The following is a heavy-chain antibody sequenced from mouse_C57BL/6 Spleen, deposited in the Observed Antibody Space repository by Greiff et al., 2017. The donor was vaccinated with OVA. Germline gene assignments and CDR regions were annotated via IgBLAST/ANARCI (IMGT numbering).Heavy chain of an antibody. Sequence: EVKLQESGPELVKPGASVKISCKASGYSFTDYNMNWVKQSNGKSLEWIGVINPNYGTTSYNQKFKGKATLTVDQSSSTAYMQLNSLTSEDSAIYGSSSSESEYLDYWGQGTTLTVSS. CDR1: GYSFTDYN. CDR2: INPNYGTT. CDR3: SSSESEYLDY. J-gene: IGHJ2*01. V-gene: IGHV1-39*01.